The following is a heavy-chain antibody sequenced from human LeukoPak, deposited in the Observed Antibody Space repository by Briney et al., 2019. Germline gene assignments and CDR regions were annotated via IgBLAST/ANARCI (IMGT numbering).Heavy chain of an antibody. Sequence: SETLSLTCAVYGGSFSGYYWSWIRQPPGKGLEWIGEINHSGSTNYNPSLKSRVTISVDTSKNQFSLKLSSVTAADTAVYYCAGRGLWFGELHYFDYWGQGTMVTVSS. CDR1: GGSFSGYY. D-gene: IGHD3-10*01. CDR2: INHSGST. V-gene: IGHV4-34*01. J-gene: IGHJ4*02. CDR3: AGRGLWFGELHYFDY.